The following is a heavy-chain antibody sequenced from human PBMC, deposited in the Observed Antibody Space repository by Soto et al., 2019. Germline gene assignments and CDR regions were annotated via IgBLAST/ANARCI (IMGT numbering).Heavy chain of an antibody. CDR1: GGSINNSSFY. CDR2: IYYSGSA. Sequence: QLQLQESGPGLVKPSETLSLTCTVSGGSINNSSFYWGWVRQPPGKRLEWIGSIYYSGSAYYNPSLKGRLTISVDTSKNQSSLKMSSVTAADTAVYFCARRPLVRGIIPYYFDSWGQGTLVTVSS. J-gene: IGHJ4*02. V-gene: IGHV4-39*01. CDR3: ARRPLVRGIIPYYFDS. D-gene: IGHD3-10*01.